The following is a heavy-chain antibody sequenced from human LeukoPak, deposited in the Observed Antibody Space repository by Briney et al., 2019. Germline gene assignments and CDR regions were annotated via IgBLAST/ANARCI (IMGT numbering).Heavy chain of an antibody. Sequence: ASVKVSCKASGYTFTGYYMHWVRQAPGQGLEWMGWINPNSGGTNYAQKFQGRVTMTRDTSISTAYMELSRLRSDDTAVYYCARVRITMIVVDYYYYYGTDVWGQGTTVTVSS. J-gene: IGHJ6*02. CDR1: GYTFTGYY. D-gene: IGHD3-22*01. V-gene: IGHV1-2*02. CDR3: ARVRITMIVVDYYYYYGTDV. CDR2: INPNSGGT.